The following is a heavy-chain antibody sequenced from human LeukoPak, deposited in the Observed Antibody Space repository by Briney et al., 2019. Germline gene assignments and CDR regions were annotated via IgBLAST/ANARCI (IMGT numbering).Heavy chain of an antibody. D-gene: IGHD3-22*01. Sequence: GRSLRLSCAASGFTFSSYAVHWVRQAPGKGLEWVAVISYDGSNKYYADSVKGRFTISRDNSKNTLYLQMNSLRAEDTAVYYCAKDTNYDSSGYPDYWGQGTLVTVSS. CDR1: GFTFSSYA. CDR3: AKDTNYDSSGYPDY. J-gene: IGHJ4*02. V-gene: IGHV3-30-3*01. CDR2: ISYDGSNK.